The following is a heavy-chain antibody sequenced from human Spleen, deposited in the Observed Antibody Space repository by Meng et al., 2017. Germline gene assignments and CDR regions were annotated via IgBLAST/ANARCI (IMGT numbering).Heavy chain of an antibody. CDR2: IYYSGST. D-gene: IGHD4-17*01. CDR3: ARRYGASAYNWFDP. V-gene: IGHV4-30-4*01. Sequence: QVQRQESGPGLVKPSQTLSLTCTVSGGSISSGDYYWSWTRQPPGKGLEWIGYIYYSGSTHYNPSLKSRVTISVDTSKNQFSLKLSSVTAADTAVYYCARRYGASAYNWFDPWGQGTLVTVSS. J-gene: IGHJ5*02. CDR1: GGSISSGDYY.